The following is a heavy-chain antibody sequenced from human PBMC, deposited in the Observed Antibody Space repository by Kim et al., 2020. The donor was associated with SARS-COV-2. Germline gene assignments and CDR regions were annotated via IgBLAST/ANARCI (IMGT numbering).Heavy chain of an antibody. V-gene: IGHV1-3*01. Sequence: ASVKVSCKASGYTFTSYAMHWVRQAPGQRLEWMGWINAGNGNTKYSQKFQGRVTITRDTSASTAYMELSSLRSEDTAVYYCARDRVVVPAAMTFDYWGQGTLVTVSS. CDR1: GYTFTSYA. CDR2: INAGNGNT. J-gene: IGHJ4*02. CDR3: ARDRVVVPAAMTFDY. D-gene: IGHD2-2*01.